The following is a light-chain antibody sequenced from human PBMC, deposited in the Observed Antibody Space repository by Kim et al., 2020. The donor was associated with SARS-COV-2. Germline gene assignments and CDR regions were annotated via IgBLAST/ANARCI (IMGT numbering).Light chain of an antibody. V-gene: IGLV3-19*01. CDR2: SKN. Sequence: SSELTQDPAVSVALGQTVRITCQGDSLRDYYASWYRQKPGQAPVLVIYSKNSRPSGIPDRFSGSSSGDTASLTITGAQAEDEADYYCNSLASSGDSYVFGTGTKVTVL. CDR3: NSLASSGDSYV. CDR1: SLRDYY. J-gene: IGLJ1*01.